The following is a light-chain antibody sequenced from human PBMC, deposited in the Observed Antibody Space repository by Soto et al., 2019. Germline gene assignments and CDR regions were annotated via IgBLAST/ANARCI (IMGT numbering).Light chain of an antibody. CDR3: QQYTARPPWT. V-gene: IGKV3-15*01. J-gene: IGKJ1*01. Sequence: EIVMTQSPVTLSVSPGERATLSCRASHHVATNLAWYQQKPGQAPRLLIYGASTKATGMSARFSGSGSGTEFSLTISSLQSDDFAVYYCQQYTARPPWTFGQGTKV. CDR2: GAS. CDR1: HHVATN.